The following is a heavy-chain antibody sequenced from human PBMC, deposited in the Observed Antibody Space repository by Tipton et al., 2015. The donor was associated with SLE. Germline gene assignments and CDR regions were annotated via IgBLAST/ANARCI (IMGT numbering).Heavy chain of an antibody. D-gene: IGHD6-19*01. V-gene: IGHV4-39*02. CDR3: ARPGGIGWYYFDD. CDR2: IYYSGST. CDR1: GGSFSRRTNY. J-gene: IGHJ4*01. Sequence: TLSLTCTVSGGSFSRRTNYWAWIRQPPGKALEWIASIYYSGSTYYNPSLKSRVTISVDTSKNGFSLRLTSVTAADAAIYYCARPGGIGWYYFDDWGHGTLVTVSS.